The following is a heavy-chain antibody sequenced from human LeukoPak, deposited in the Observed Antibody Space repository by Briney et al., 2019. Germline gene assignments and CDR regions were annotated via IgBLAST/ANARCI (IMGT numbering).Heavy chain of an antibody. CDR3: ARVGIAASYYYYYMDV. CDR1: GYTFTGYY. CDR2: INPNSGGT. J-gene: IGHJ6*03. V-gene: IGHV1-2*02. D-gene: IGHD6-13*01. Sequence: ASVKVSCKASGYTFTGYYMHWVRQAPGQGLEWMGWINPNSGGTNYAQKFQGRVTMTRDTSISTAYMELSRLRSDDTAVYYCARVGIAASYYYYYMDVWGKGTTVTVSS.